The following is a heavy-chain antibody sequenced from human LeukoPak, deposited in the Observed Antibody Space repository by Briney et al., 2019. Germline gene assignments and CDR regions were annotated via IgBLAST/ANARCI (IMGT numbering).Heavy chain of an antibody. D-gene: IGHD3-22*01. CDR2: ISGSGGST. J-gene: IGHJ1*01. Sequence: QPGGSLRLSCAASGFTFSNYAMSWVRQAPGKGLEWVSAISGSGGSTYYADSVRGRFTISRANSKNSLYLQMNSLRAEDTAVYYCAKGPMGYYDSSGYRTEAEYFQHWGQGTLVTVSS. CDR3: AKGPMGYYDSSGYRTEAEYFQH. V-gene: IGHV3-23*01. CDR1: GFTFSNYA.